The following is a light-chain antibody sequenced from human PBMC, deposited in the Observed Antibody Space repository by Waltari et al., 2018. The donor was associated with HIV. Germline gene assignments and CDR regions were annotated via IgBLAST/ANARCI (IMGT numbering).Light chain of an antibody. CDR2: PAS. CDR3: QQSYSTLYP. V-gene: IGKV1-39*01. J-gene: IGKJ2*01. Sequence: DIQMTQSSSSLSTSLGDRVTITCRASLSNSNYFNWYQQKPGRGPKLLISPASSLQSGVPSMFSDSGSGTDFTRSISSRQPEDFATYYCQQSYSTLYPFGQGTKLEI. CDR1: LSNSNY.